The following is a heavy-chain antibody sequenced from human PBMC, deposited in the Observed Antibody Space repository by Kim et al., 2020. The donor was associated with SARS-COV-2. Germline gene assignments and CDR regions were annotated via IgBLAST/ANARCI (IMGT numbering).Heavy chain of an antibody. CDR3: ARDHLAYYYDSSGYYPPDWFDP. CDR2: ISSSSSYI. J-gene: IGHJ5*02. D-gene: IGHD3-22*01. Sequence: GGSLRLSCAASGFTFSSYSMNWVRQAPGKGLEWVSSISSSSSYIYYADSVNGRFTISRDNAKNSLYLQMNSLRAEDTAVYYCARDHLAYYYDSSGYYPPDWFDPWGQGTLVTVSS. CDR1: GFTFSSYS. V-gene: IGHV3-21*01.